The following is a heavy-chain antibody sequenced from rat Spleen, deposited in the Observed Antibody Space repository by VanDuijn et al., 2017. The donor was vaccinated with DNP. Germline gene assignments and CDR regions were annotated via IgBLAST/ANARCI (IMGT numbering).Heavy chain of an antibody. Sequence: EVQLVESGGGLVQPGRSLKLSCAASGFSFRNYYMAWVRQTPKKGLEWVAIISHSDGITYYPDSVKGRFTISRDNSQSSLYLQMEGLRSEDTATYYCAKDAFDYWGQGVMVIVSS. CDR2: ISHSDGIT. V-gene: IGHV5-20*01. CDR1: GFSFRNYY. J-gene: IGHJ2*01. CDR3: AKDAFDY.